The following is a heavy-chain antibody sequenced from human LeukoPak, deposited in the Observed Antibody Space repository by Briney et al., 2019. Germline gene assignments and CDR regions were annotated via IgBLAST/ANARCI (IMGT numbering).Heavy chain of an antibody. J-gene: IGHJ5*02. CDR1: GYTFTSYA. D-gene: IGHD3-10*01. CDR3: AFSGSYFGWFDP. Sequence: ASVTVSCKASGYTFTSYAMHWVRQAPGHRLESMGWINAGNGNTKYSQKFQGRVTITRDTSASTAYMELSSLRSEDTAVYYCAFSGSYFGWFDPWGQGTLVTVSS. V-gene: IGHV1-3*01. CDR2: INAGNGNT.